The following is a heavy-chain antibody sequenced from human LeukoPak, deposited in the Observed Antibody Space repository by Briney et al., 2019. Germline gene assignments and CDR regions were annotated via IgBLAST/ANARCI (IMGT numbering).Heavy chain of an antibody. CDR3: ARGLKRQADY. CDR2: INHSGST. Sequence: SETLSLTCAVYGGSFNGYYWTWIRQPPGKGLEWIGEINHSGSTDYNPSLKSRVTISADTSKNQFPLKLNSVTAADTAVYYCARGLKRQADYWGQGTLVTVSS. V-gene: IGHV4-34*01. J-gene: IGHJ4*02. D-gene: IGHD1-1*01. CDR1: GGSFNGYY.